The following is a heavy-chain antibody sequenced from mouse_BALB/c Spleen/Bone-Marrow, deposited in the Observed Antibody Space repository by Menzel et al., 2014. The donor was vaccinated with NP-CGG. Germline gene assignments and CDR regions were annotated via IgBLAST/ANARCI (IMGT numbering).Heavy chain of an antibody. CDR3: SREGPALIATGYIDV. V-gene: IGHV3-8*02. CDR1: GDSITSGY. D-gene: IGHD2-4*01. Sequence: EVKLVESGPSLVKPSQTLSLTCSVTGDSITSGYWNWIRKFPGNKLEYMGYISNSGPTYYNPSLRSRISITRDTSKNQYDLQQSSVAPEDTATYYYSREGPALIATGYIDVWGAGTTVTVSS. J-gene: IGHJ1*01. CDR2: ISNSGPT.